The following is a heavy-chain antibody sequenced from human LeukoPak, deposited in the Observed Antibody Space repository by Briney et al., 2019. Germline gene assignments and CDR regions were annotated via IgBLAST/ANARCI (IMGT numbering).Heavy chain of an antibody. V-gene: IGHV3-11*01. CDR3: ARRRYNWNAIDY. CDR1: GFTFSGYY. Sequence: GGSLRLSCAASGFTFSGYYMSWLRQAPGKGLEWVSYIRSSGSTLYYADSVKGRITISRDNAKNSLYLQMNSLRAEDTAVYYCARRRYNWNAIDYWGQGTLVTVSS. CDR2: IRSSGSTL. D-gene: IGHD1-20*01. J-gene: IGHJ4*02.